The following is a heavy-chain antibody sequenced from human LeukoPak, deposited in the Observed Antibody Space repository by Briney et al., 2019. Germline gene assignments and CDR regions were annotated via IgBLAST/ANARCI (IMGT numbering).Heavy chain of an antibody. CDR1: GFTFSSYA. J-gene: IGHJ4*02. Sequence: GGSLRLSCAASGFTFSSYAMNWVRQAPGKGLEWVSAISGSGGATYYADSVKGLFTMSRDNSKNTLYLQMNSLRAEDTAVYYCAKGAYYHGSGRYFDYWGQGTLVTVSS. CDR3: AKGAYYHGSGRYFDY. CDR2: ISGSGGAT. D-gene: IGHD3-10*01. V-gene: IGHV3-23*01.